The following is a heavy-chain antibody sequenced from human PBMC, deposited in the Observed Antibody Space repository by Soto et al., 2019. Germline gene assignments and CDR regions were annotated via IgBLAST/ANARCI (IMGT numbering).Heavy chain of an antibody. Sequence: SETLSLTCTVSGGSISSGGYYWSWIRQHPGKGLEWIGYIHYSGSTYYNPSLKSRVTISVDTSKNQFSLKLSSVTAADTAVYYCARTLGDCGSDCYIYYFDYWGQGTLVTVSS. CDR2: IHYSGST. V-gene: IGHV4-31*03. CDR1: GGSISSGGYY. CDR3: ARTLGDCGSDCYIYYFDY. J-gene: IGHJ4*02. D-gene: IGHD2-21*02.